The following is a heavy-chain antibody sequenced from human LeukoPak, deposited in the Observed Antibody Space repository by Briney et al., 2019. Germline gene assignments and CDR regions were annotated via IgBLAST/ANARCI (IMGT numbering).Heavy chain of an antibody. CDR2: IYYSGTT. CDR3: ARDGPYSSGAFFDY. J-gene: IGHJ4*02. V-gene: IGHV4-59*01. Sequence: ETLSLTCTVSGGSISSYYWSWIRQPPGKGLEWIGYIYYSGTTNYNPSLKSRVTISVDTSKNQFSLKLSSVTAADTAVYYCARDGPYSSGAFFDYWGQGTLVTVSS. CDR1: GGSISSYY. D-gene: IGHD6-19*01.